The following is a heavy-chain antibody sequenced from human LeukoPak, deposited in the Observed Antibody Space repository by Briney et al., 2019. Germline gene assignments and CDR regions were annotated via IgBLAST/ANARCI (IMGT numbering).Heavy chain of an antibody. CDR3: ARGGRMIVVRY. J-gene: IGHJ4*02. Sequence: PSETLSLTCTVSGGSISSYYWSWIRQPPGKGLEWIGYIYYSGSTNYNPSLKSRVTISVDTSKNQFSLKLSSVTAADTAVYYCARGGRMIVVRYWGQGTLVTVSS. D-gene: IGHD3-22*01. CDR1: GGSISSYY. V-gene: IGHV4-59*12. CDR2: IYYSGST.